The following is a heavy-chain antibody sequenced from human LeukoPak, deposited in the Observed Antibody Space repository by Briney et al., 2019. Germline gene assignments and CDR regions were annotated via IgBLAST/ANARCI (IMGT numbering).Heavy chain of an antibody. J-gene: IGHJ3*02. Sequence: GASVKVSCKASGYTFTSYYMRWVRQAPGQGLEWMGIINPTGGSTSYAQKFQGRVTMTRDTSTSTVYMDLSSLRSEDTAVYYCARGIAVAGTPDAFDIWGQGTLVTVAS. CDR1: GYTFTSYY. CDR3: ARGIAVAGTPDAFDI. CDR2: INPTGGST. V-gene: IGHV1-46*01. D-gene: IGHD6-19*01.